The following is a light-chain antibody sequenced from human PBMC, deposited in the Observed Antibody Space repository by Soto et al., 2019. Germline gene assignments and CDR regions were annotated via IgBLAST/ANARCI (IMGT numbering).Light chain of an antibody. Sequence: DIQMTQSPASLSASVGDRVTITCRASQAINKNLNWYRHKLGKAPELLIYDASDSQAGVPSRFSGSGSGADFTLIISGLQPEDFATDYGQQSYNSPYTFVQGTKLEIK. V-gene: IGKV1-39*01. J-gene: IGKJ2*01. CDR2: DAS. CDR1: QAINKN. CDR3: QQSYNSPYT.